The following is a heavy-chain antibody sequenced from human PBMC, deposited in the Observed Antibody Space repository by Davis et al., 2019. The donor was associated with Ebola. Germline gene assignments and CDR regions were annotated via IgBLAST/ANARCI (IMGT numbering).Heavy chain of an antibody. CDR1: GYDFTSSW. D-gene: IGHD3-9*01. CDR2: IFPRDSET. CDR3: ARATKYYDFLTGPDY. J-gene: IGHJ4*02. Sequence: GESLKISCQGSGYDFTSSWIAWVRLMPGKGLEWMGIIFPRDSETRYSPSFLGHVTISADKSISTAYLQWSSLKASDSAIYYCARATKYYDFLTGPDYWGQGTLVTVSS. V-gene: IGHV5-51*01.